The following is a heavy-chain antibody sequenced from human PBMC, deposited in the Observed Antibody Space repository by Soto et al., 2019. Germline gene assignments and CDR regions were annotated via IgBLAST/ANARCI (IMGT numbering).Heavy chain of an antibody. CDR2: INPGNGNT. CDR3: ARAARDGTNWNLQYYWFDP. V-gene: IGHV1-3*01. J-gene: IGHJ5*02. CDR1: GYTFSHYA. D-gene: IGHD1-1*01. Sequence: QVQLVQSGAEVRQPGASVKVSCKASGYTFSHYALYWVRQAPGQGLEWMGWINPGNGNTKYSQNFRGRVTITRDTTASTAHMELSGLRSGDTAIYYCARAARDGTNWNLQYYWFDPWGQGTLVTVVS.